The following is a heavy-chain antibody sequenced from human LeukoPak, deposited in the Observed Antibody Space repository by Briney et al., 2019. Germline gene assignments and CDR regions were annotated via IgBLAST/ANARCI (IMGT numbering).Heavy chain of an antibody. Sequence: PGGSLCLSCAASGFTISSYDMTWVRQAPGKGLVWVSGISGSGGSTYYTDSVKGRFTISRDNSKNTLYLQMSSLRAEDKAVYFCARGRRWDLHVSLITDLDFWGQGTMVTVSS. D-gene: IGHD4-23*01. CDR1: GFTISSYD. CDR3: ARGRRWDLHVSLITDLDF. CDR2: ISGSGGST. J-gene: IGHJ3*01. V-gene: IGHV3-23*01.